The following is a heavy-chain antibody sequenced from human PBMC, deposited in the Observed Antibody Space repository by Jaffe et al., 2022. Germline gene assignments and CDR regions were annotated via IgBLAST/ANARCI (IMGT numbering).Heavy chain of an antibody. CDR2: VHHTGSS. CDR3: ATSRSPRHTFNS. CDR1: GDSINSLY. D-gene: IGHD2-2*01. V-gene: IGHV4-59*01. Sequence: QESGPGLVKPSETLSLTCHVAGDSINSLYWTWIRQAPGKGLDWIGYVHHTGSSNVNPSLRGRVTMSIDTSKTRLSLGLTSVTAADTALYYCATSRSPRHTFNSWGPGTLVIVSS. J-gene: IGHJ5*02.